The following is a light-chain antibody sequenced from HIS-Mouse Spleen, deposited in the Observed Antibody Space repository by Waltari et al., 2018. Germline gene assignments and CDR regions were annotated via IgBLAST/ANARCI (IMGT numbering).Light chain of an antibody. V-gene: IGLV3-21*03. Sequence: SYVLTQPPSVSVAPGKTPRLTRGGNNIGRKMLHWYQQKPGQAPLLVVYDDSDRRSGIPERFSGSNSGNTATLTISRVEAGDEADYYCQVWDSSSDHVVFGGGTKLTVL. J-gene: IGLJ2*01. CDR1: NIGRKM. CDR3: QVWDSSSDHVV. CDR2: DDS.